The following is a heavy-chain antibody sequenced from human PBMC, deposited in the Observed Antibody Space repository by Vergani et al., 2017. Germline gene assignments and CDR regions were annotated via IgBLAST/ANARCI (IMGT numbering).Heavy chain of an antibody. V-gene: IGHV3-9*01. CDR1: GFTFDDYA. Sequence: EVQLVESGGGLVQPGRSLRLSCAASGFTFDDYAMHWVRQAPGKGLEWVSGISWNSGSIGYADSVKGRFTISRDNAKNSLYLQMNSPRAEDTALYYCAHSGLLWFGELNFDYWGQGTLVTVSS. CDR2: ISWNSGSI. CDR3: AHSGLLWFGELNFDY. J-gene: IGHJ4*02. D-gene: IGHD3-10*01.